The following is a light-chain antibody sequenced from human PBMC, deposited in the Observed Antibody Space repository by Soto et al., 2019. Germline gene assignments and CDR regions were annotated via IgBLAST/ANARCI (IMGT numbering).Light chain of an antibody. J-gene: IGLJ1*01. V-gene: IGLV1-40*01. CDR3: QSYDSSLSGSYV. CDR1: SSNIGAGYD. CDR2: GNN. Sequence: HSVLTQPPSVSGAPGQRVTISCTGSSSNIGAGYDVHWYQRLPGTAPKVLIYGNNNRPSGVPDRFSGSKSGTSASLAITGLQAEDAADYYCQSYDSSLSGSYVFGTGTKLTVL.